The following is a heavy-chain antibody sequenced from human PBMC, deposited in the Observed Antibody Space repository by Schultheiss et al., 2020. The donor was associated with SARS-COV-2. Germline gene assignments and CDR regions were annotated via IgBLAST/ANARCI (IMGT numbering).Heavy chain of an antibody. CDR1: GGSVSSGSYY. D-gene: IGHD1-26*01. V-gene: IGHV4-61*01. CDR3: ARTLWELPDY. Sequence: SQTLSLTCTVSGGSVSSGSYYWSWIRQPPGKGLEWIGYIYYSGSTNYNPSLKSRVTISVDTSKNQFSLKLSSVTAADTAVYYCARTLWELPDYWGQGTLVTVSS. J-gene: IGHJ4*02. CDR2: IYYSGST.